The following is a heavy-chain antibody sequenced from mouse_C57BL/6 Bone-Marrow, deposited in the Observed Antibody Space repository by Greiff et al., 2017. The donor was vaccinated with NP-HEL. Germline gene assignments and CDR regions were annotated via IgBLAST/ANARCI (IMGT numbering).Heavy chain of an antibody. CDR1: GYSITSGYY. CDR3: AREDYYGSRGYWYFDV. CDR2: ISYDVSN. J-gene: IGHJ1*03. V-gene: IGHV3-6*01. Sequence: EVKLHASVPGLVKPSPSLSLPFSFTGYSITSGYYWNWIRQFPGNKLEWMCYISYDVSNTSNPSLKNRISITRDTSKNQFFLKLNSVTTEDTATYYCAREDYYGSRGYWYFDVWGTGTTVTVSS. D-gene: IGHD1-1*01.